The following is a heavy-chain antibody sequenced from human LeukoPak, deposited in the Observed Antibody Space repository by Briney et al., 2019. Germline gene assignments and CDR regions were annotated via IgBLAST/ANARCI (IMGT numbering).Heavy chain of an antibody. V-gene: IGHV1-2*06. D-gene: IGHD3-10*01. CDR1: GYTFTGYY. J-gene: IGHJ5*02. CDR3: ARAKNRITMVRGSLRSWFDP. CDR2: INPNSGGT. Sequence: GASVKVSCKASGYTFTGYYMHWVRQAPGQGLEWMGRINPNSGGTNYAQKFQGRVTMTRDTSISTAYMELSRLRSDDTAVYYCARAKNRITMVRGSLRSWFDPWGQGTLVTVSS.